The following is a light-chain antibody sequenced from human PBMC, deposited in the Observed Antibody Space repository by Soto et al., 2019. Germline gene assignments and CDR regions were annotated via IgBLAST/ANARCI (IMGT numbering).Light chain of an antibody. Sequence: EIVMTQSPATLSVSPGERATLSCRASQTVSFHLAWYQQKPGQAPRLLIYGASTRATVIPARFSGSGSGTAFPLTSSILQSEDFAVYYCQQYNKWPWTFGKGTKVEIK. J-gene: IGKJ1*01. CDR3: QQYNKWPWT. CDR1: QTVSFH. CDR2: GAS. V-gene: IGKV3-15*01.